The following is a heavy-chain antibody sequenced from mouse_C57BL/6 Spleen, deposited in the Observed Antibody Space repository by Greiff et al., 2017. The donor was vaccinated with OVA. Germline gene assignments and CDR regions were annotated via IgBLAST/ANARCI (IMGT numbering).Heavy chain of an antibody. CDR3: ARASCFAC. CDR1: GFTFSSYA. Sequence: EVKLVESGGGLAMPGGSLKLSCAASGFTFSSYAMSWVRQTPERRLAWVATISDGDSYTYYPDNVKDRFTICRDNAKNYLYLQMSHLKSEDTAMYSCARASCFACSGQGTLVSDSA. CDR2: ISDGDSYT. J-gene: IGHJ3*01. V-gene: IGHV5-4*03.